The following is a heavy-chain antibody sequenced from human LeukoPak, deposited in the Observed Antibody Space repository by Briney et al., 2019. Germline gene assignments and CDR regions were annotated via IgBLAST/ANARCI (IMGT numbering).Heavy chain of an antibody. V-gene: IGHV3-74*01. CDR2: ITSEGTAT. CDR3: ATDRVGQGLGDY. D-gene: IGHD2-2*01. CDR1: GFSFSSYW. Sequence: GASLRLSCAASGFSFSSYWMHWVRQGPGKGLVWVSRITSEGTATSYADSVKGRFTISRDNAKNTLYLEMNSLTVEDTAVYYCATDRVGQGLGDYWGQGTLVTV. J-gene: IGHJ4*02.